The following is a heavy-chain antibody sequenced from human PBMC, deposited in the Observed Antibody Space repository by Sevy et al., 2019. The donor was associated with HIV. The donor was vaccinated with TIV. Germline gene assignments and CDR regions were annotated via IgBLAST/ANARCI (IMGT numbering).Heavy chain of an antibody. Sequence: ASGKVSCKVSGYTLNELSMHWVRQAPGKGLEWMGRFDPEDGETIYAQKFQGRVTMTEDTSTDTAYMELSSLRSEDTAVYYCATAREYYYESNGYFDYWGQGTLVTVSS. D-gene: IGHD3-22*01. V-gene: IGHV1-24*01. CDR3: ATAREYYYESNGYFDY. J-gene: IGHJ4*02. CDR2: FDPEDGET. CDR1: GYTLNELS.